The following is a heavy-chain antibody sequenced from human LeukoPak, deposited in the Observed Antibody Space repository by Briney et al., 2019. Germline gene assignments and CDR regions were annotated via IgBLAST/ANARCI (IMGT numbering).Heavy chain of an antibody. D-gene: IGHD3-3*01. J-gene: IGHJ4*02. CDR1: GFSFNTLW. V-gene: IGHV3-7*01. Sequence: GGSLRLSCAASGFSFNTLWMSWVRQAPGQGLQWVANINHDGSEEYYVGSVEGRFTISRDNAQNSLFLQMNSLRAEDTAVYFCARRLGVGTVDYWGQGTVVTVSS. CDR3: ARRLGVGTVDY. CDR2: INHDGSEE.